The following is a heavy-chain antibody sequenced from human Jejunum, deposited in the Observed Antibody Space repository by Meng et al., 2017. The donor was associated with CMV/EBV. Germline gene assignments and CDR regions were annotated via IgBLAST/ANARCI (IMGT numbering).Heavy chain of an antibody. V-gene: IGHV4-39*01. CDR2: IYYSGST. CDR3: ASPLGILGIVDL. Sequence: QPQLQESGPVLVKPSATLSLTCTVSGGSISSSSYYWGWIRQPPGKGLEWIGSIYYSGSTYYNPSLKSRVTISVDTSKNQFSLKLSSVTAADTAVYYCASPLGILGIVDLWGRGTLVTVSS. J-gene: IGHJ2*01. D-gene: IGHD7-27*01. CDR1: GGSISSSSYY.